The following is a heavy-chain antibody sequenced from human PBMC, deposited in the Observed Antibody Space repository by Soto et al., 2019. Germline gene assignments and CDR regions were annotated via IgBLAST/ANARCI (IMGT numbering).Heavy chain of an antibody. V-gene: IGHV4-39*01. D-gene: IGHD2-15*01. CDR2: VYYDEST. J-gene: IGHJ4*02. CDR3: GKVLIGATRHADVDS. Sequence: SETLSLTCSVSGVSLNSGHYYWVWVRQSPGKGLAWIASVYYDESTYYNPSLKSRVTISIDKPRNQFSLTLKSVTAADTAVYYCGKVLIGATRHADVDSWXQGARVTSP. CDR1: GVSLNSGHYY.